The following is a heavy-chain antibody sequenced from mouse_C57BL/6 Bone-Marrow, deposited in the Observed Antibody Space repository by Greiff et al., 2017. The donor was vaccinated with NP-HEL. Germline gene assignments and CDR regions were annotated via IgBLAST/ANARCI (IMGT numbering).Heavy chain of an antibody. Sequence: QVQLQQSGAELMKPGASVKLSCKATGYTFTGYWIEWVKQRPGHGLEWIGEILPGSGSTNYNEKFKGKATFTADTSSNTAYMQLSSLTTEDSAIDYCARLGMVSTSVYAVDYWGQGTSVTVSS. CDR2: ILPGSGST. J-gene: IGHJ4*01. D-gene: IGHD2-2*01. V-gene: IGHV1-9*01. CDR1: GYTFTGYW. CDR3: ARLGMVSTSVYAVDY.